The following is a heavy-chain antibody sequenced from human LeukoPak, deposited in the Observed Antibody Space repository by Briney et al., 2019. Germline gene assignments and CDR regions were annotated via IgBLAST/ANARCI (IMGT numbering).Heavy chain of an antibody. D-gene: IGHD6-19*01. V-gene: IGHV4-34*01. CDR3: ARERRGPYSRGRPWFDP. J-gene: IGHJ5*02. CDR2: INHSGST. CDR1: GGSFSGYY. Sequence: SETLSLTCAVYGGSFSGYYWSWIRQPPGKGLEWIGEINHSGSTNYNPSLKSRVTISVDTSKNQFSLKLSSVTAADTAVYYCARERRGPYSRGRPWFDPWGQGTLVTVSS.